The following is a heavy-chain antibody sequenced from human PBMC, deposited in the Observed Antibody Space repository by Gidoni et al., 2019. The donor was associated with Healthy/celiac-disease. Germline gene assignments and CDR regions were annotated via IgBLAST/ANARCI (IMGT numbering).Heavy chain of an antibody. Sequence: QVQLVESGGGVVQPGRSLRLSCAASGFTFSSYGMHWVRQAPGKGLEWVAVIWYDGSNKYYADSVKGRFTISRDNSKNTLYLQMNSLRAEDTAVYYCASFSRDGYNLGYWGQGTLVTVSS. V-gene: IGHV3-33*01. J-gene: IGHJ4*02. D-gene: IGHD5-12*01. CDR1: GFTFSSYG. CDR3: ASFSRDGYNLGY. CDR2: IWYDGSNK.